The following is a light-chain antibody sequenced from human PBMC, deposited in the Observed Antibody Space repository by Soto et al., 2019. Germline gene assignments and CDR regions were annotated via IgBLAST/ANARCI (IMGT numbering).Light chain of an antibody. CDR3: QQTDSTPQT. V-gene: IGKV1-39*01. CDR2: AAS. Sequence: DIQMTQSPSSLSASVGDRVTISCRASQSIRNYVSWYQQKPGTAPKLLIRAASTLQSVLPSRFRGSGSGTDFTLTISSLQIEDFATYFCQQTDSTPQTFGQGTNVEI. CDR1: QSIRNY. J-gene: IGKJ1*01.